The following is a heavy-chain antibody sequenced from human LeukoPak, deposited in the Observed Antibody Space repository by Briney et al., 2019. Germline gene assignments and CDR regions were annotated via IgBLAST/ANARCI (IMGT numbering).Heavy chain of an antibody. V-gene: IGHV4-34*01. D-gene: IGHD1-1*01. CDR2: INHRGDT. Sequence: SETLSLTCAVYGGPFSTYYWSWIRQSPGKGLEWIAEINHRGDTNYNPSVKSRVTISVDTSKNQFSLKVRSLTAADTAVYYCARGPTISETGYFDFWGQGTLVTVSS. CDR1: GGPFSTYY. CDR3: ARGPTISETGYFDF. J-gene: IGHJ4*03.